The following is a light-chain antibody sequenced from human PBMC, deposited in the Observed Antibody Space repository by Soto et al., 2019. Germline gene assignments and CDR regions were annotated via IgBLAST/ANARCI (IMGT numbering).Light chain of an antibody. V-gene: IGKV3-20*01. CDR1: QSVSSSY. Sequence: EIVLPQSPGTLSLSPGERATLSCRASQSVSSSYLAWYQQKPGQAPRLLIYGASSRATGTPDRFSGSGSGTDFTLTINRLEPEDFAVYYCQQYGSSLWTFGQGTKVDIK. CDR3: QQYGSSLWT. J-gene: IGKJ1*01. CDR2: GAS.